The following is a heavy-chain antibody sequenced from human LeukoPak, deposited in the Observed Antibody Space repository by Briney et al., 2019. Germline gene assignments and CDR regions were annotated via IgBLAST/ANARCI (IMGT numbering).Heavy chain of an antibody. CDR3: ARGSDHYDSSGYRYFDL. J-gene: IGHJ2*01. Sequence: SETLSLTCTVSGGSISTYYWSWIRQPPGKGLEYIGYIYYSGSTNYNPSLKSRVTMSLDTSKNQFSLKLSSVTAADTAVYYCARGSDHYDSSGYRYFDLWGRGTLATVSS. D-gene: IGHD3-22*01. CDR2: IYYSGST. CDR1: GGSISTYY. V-gene: IGHV4-59*01.